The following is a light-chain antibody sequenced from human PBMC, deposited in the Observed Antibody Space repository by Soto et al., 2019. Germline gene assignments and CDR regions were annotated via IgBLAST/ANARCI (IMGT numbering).Light chain of an antibody. V-gene: IGKV1-5*01. CDR1: QSISSW. CDR3: QRYNSYSIT. Sequence: DIQMTQSPSTLSASVGDRVTITCRASQSISSWLAWYQQKPGKAPKLLIYDASSLESGAPSRFSGSGSGTEFTLTISSLQPDDFATYYCQRYNSYSITFGQGTRLEIK. J-gene: IGKJ5*01. CDR2: DAS.